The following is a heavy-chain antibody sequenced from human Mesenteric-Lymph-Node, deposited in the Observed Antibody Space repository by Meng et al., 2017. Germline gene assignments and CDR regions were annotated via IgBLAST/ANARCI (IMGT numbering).Heavy chain of an antibody. Sequence: EVQLVECGGGLVQPGGSLRLSCAASGFTFSSYWMHWVRQAPGKGLVWVSRTKTDGSSPTYADSVKGRFTISRDNSQSTLSLQVNTVRVEDTAVYYCVRDYNDGIGRLDYWGQGTLVTVSS. D-gene: IGHD3-22*01. V-gene: IGHV3-74*01. CDR2: TKTDGSSP. J-gene: IGHJ4*02. CDR1: GFTFSSYW. CDR3: VRDYNDGIGRLDY.